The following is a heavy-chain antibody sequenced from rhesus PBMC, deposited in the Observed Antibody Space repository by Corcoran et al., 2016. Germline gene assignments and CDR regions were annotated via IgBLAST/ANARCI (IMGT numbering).Heavy chain of an antibody. CDR1: GGSISSNY. D-gene: IGHD3-34*01. V-gene: IGHV4-173*01. J-gene: IGHJ4*01. Sequence: QLQLQESGPGLVKPSETLSLTCAVSGGSISSNYWSWIRQIPGKGLEWVGRISGSGRITDYNPSLRIRGTISTDTSKNQFFLKVSALTAAGMAGYYCASLSSNWGDYYVAYFDSWGQGVLVTVSS. CDR3: ASLSSNWGDYYVAYFDS. CDR2: ISGSGRIT.